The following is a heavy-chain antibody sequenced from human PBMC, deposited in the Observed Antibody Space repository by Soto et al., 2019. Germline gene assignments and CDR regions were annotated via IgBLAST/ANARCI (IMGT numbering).Heavy chain of an antibody. D-gene: IGHD3-22*01. V-gene: IGHV3-30*18. CDR3: AKELVYDSSGWSFDY. Sequence: QVQLVESGGGVVQPGRSLRLSCAASGFTFSSYGMHWVRQAPGKGLEWVAVISYDGSNKYYADSVKGRFTISRDNSKNTLYLQMNSLRAEDTAVYYGAKELVYDSSGWSFDYWGQGTLVTASS. CDR2: ISYDGSNK. J-gene: IGHJ4*02. CDR1: GFTFSSYG.